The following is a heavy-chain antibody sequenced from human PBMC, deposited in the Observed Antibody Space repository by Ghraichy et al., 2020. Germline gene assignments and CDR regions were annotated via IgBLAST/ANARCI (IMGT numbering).Heavy chain of an antibody. D-gene: IGHD4-17*01. CDR2: IIPIFGTA. Sequence: SVKVSCKASGGTFSSYAISWVRQAPGQGLEWMGGIIPIFGTANYAQKFQGRVTITADESTSTAYMELSSLRSEDTAVYYCARSRTTVTTTAAFDIWGQGTMVTVSS. V-gene: IGHV1-69*13. CDR1: GGTFSSYA. J-gene: IGHJ3*02. CDR3: ARSRTTVTTTAAFDI.